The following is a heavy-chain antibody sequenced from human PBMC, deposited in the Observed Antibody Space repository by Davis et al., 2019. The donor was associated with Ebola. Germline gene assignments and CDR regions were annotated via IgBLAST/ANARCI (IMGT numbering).Heavy chain of an antibody. CDR3: ARGSGSYSHY. V-gene: IGHV4-59*01. CDR2: IYYSGST. CDR1: GGSISSYY. Sequence: MPGGSLRLSCTVSGGSISSYYWSWIRQPPGKGLEWIGYIYYSGSTNYNPSLKSRVTISVDTSKNQFSLKLSSVTAADTAVYYCARGSGSYSHYWGQGTLVTVSS. J-gene: IGHJ4*02. D-gene: IGHD1-26*01.